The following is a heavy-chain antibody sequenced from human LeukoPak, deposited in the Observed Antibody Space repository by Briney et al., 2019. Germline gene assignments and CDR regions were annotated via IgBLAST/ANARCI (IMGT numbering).Heavy chain of an antibody. V-gene: IGHV1-8*01. J-gene: IGHJ4*02. CDR1: GYTFTSSD. D-gene: IGHD6-13*01. CDR2: INPNSGRT. Sequence: ASVKVSCKASGYTFTSSDLNWVRQAAGQGLEWMGWINPNSGRTGYAQKFQGRVTMTAKTSISTAYMEFSSLTFDDTAVYYCARGRAGLAAAGTYDYWGQGTLITVSS. CDR3: ARGRAGLAAAGTYDY.